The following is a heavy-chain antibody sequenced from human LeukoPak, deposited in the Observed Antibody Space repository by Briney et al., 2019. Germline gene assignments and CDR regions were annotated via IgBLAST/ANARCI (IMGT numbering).Heavy chain of an antibody. CDR1: GFTFSSYS. V-gene: IGHV3-48*04. CDR3: ARGRGSSSGYYPDWFDP. Sequence: GGSLRLSCAASGFTFSSYSMNWVRQAPGKGLEWVSYISSSGSTIYYADSVKGRFTISRDNAKNSLYLQMNSLRAEDTAVYYCARGRGSSSGYYPDWFDPWGQGTLVTVSS. D-gene: IGHD3-22*01. CDR2: ISSSGSTI. J-gene: IGHJ5*02.